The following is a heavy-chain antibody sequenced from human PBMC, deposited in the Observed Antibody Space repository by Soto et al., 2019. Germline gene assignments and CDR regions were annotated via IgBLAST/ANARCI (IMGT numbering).Heavy chain of an antibody. J-gene: IGHJ4*02. Sequence: AASVKVSCKPSGGTFSSYSISWGRRAPGQGLEWMGGIIPIFGTANYAQKFQGRVTITADESTSTAYMELSSLRSEDTAVYYCAREDTAMVPLNYWGQGTLVTVSS. CDR3: AREDTAMVPLNY. CDR1: GGTFSSYS. D-gene: IGHD5-18*01. V-gene: IGHV1-69*13. CDR2: IIPIFGTA.